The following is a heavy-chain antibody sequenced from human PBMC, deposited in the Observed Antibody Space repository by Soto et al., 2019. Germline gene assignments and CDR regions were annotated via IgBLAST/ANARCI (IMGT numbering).Heavy chain of an antibody. CDR2: IYYSGST. CDR3: ASLSGGPEYFQH. Sequence: SETLSLTCTVSGGSISSYYWSWIRQPPGKGLEWIGYIYYSGSTNYNPSLKSRVTISVDTSKNQFSLKLSSVTAADTAVYYCASLSGGPEYFQHWGQGTLVTVS. CDR1: GGSISSYY. D-gene: IGHD1-26*01. J-gene: IGHJ1*01. V-gene: IGHV4-59*08.